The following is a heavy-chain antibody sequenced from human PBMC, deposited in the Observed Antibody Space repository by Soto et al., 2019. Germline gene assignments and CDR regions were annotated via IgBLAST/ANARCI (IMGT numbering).Heavy chain of an antibody. CDR3: ASKGQQLVRRYFDY. Sequence: SETLSLTCTVSGGSISSSSYYWGWIRQPPGKGLEWIGSIYYSGSTYYNPSLKSRVTISVDTSKNQFSLKLSSVTAADTAVYYCASKGQQLVRRYFDYWGQGTLVTVS. CDR2: IYYSGST. D-gene: IGHD6-13*01. V-gene: IGHV4-39*01. CDR1: GGSISSSSYY. J-gene: IGHJ4*02.